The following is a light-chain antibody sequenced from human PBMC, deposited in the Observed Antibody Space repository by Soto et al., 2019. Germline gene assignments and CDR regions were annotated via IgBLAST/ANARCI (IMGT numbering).Light chain of an antibody. CDR3: QQYNTDSLFT. Sequence: DIQMTQSPSTLSASVGDRVTITCRASQSINNWLAWYQQRPGKAPKRLIYKASTVESGVPSRFSGSGSGTQFTLTISSLQPDDFATYYCQQYNTDSLFTFGPGTKVDIK. V-gene: IGKV1-5*03. J-gene: IGKJ3*01. CDR1: QSINNW. CDR2: KAS.